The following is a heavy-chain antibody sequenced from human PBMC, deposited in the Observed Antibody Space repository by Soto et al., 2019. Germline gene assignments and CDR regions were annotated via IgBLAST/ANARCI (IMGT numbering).Heavy chain of an antibody. CDR2: IYYSGST. Sequence: PSETLSLTCTVSGGSISSGDYYWSWIRQPPGKGLEWIGYIYYSGSTYYNPSLKSRVTISVDTSKNQFSLKLSSVTAADTAVYYCATGGSHFENWFDPWGQGTLVTVSS. CDR1: GGSISSGDYY. D-gene: IGHD3-3*02. J-gene: IGHJ5*02. V-gene: IGHV4-30-4*01. CDR3: ATGGSHFENWFDP.